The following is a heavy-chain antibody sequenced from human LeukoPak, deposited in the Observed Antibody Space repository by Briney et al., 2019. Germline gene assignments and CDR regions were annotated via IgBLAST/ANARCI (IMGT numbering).Heavy chain of an antibody. Sequence: SGGSLRLSCAASGFTFSSYAMSWVRQAPGKGLEWVSGISTSDGSSSYADSVKGRFTISRDNPRNTLYMQMNSLRAEDTALYYCAIMHPYYDGSGYWVQWGQGTLVTVSS. CDR2: ISTSDGSS. D-gene: IGHD3-22*01. CDR1: GFTFSSYA. V-gene: IGHV3-23*01. J-gene: IGHJ4*02. CDR3: AIMHPYYDGSGYWVQ.